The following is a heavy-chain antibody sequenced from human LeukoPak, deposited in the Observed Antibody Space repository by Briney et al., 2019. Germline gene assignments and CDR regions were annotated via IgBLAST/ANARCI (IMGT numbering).Heavy chain of an antibody. Sequence: GESLKISCKTSGYNFTTFWIGWVRQLPGKGLEWMGIIYPSDSDTRYSPSFQGQVTISADKSINTVYLHWNSLKASDTAMYYCARDDGSGSYGYWGQGTLVTVSS. J-gene: IGHJ4*02. V-gene: IGHV5-51*01. D-gene: IGHD3-10*01. CDR1: GYNFTTFW. CDR3: ARDDGSGSYGY. CDR2: IYPSDSDT.